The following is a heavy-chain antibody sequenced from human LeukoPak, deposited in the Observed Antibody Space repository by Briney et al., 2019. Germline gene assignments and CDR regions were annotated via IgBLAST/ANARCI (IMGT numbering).Heavy chain of an antibody. CDR3: ARDRVFGTPLFDY. J-gene: IGHJ4*02. D-gene: IGHD3-3*01. CDR2: IIPILGIA. V-gene: IGHV1-69*04. CDR1: GGTFSSYT. Sequence: SVKVSCKASGGTFSSYTISWVRQAPGQGLEWMGRIIPILGIANYAQKFQGRVTITADKSTRTAYMELSSLRSEDTAVYYCARDRVFGTPLFDYWGQGTLVTVSS.